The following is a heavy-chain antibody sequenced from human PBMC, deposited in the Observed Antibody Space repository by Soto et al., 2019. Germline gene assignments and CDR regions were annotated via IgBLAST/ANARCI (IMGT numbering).Heavy chain of an antibody. V-gene: IGHV1-69*13. CDR3: ARGKEASSVYYYDSSGYYFFDY. J-gene: IGHJ4*02. CDR2: IIPIFGTA. CDR1: GGTFSSYA. Sequence: SVKVSCKASGGTFSSYAISWVRQAPGQGLEWMGGIIPIFGTANYAQKFQGRVTITADESTSTAYMELSSLRSEDTAVYYCARGKEASSVYYYDSSGYYFFDYWGQGTLVTVSS. D-gene: IGHD3-22*01.